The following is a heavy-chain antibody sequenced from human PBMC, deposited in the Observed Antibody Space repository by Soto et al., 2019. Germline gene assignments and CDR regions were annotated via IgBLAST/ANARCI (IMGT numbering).Heavy chain of an antibody. CDR3: ARSQGSSTSLEIYYYYYYGMDV. D-gene: IGHD2-2*01. CDR1: GGTFSSYA. V-gene: IGHV1-69*01. J-gene: IGHJ6*02. CDR2: IIPISGTA. Sequence: QVQLMQSGAEVKKPGSSVKVSCKASGGTFSSYAISWVRQAPGQGIEWMGGIIPISGTANYAQKFQGRVTITADESTSTAYMELSSLRSEDTAVYYCARSQGSSTSLEIYYYYYYGMDVWGQGTTVTVSS.